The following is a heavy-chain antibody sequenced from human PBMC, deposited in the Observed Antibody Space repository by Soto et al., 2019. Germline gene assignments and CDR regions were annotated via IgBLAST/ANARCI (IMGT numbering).Heavy chain of an antibody. CDR3: ARDRVAAAGRWDYYYYGMDV. D-gene: IGHD6-13*01. V-gene: IGHV4-61*08. Sequence: SETLSLTCSVSGDSVSSGDYYWSWIRQPPGKGLEWIGHVYFSGSTNYIPSLKSRLTMSVDTAKNQFSLKLSSVTAADTAVYYCARDRVAAAGRWDYYYYGMDVWGQGTTVTVSS. CDR1: GDSVSSGDYY. J-gene: IGHJ6*02. CDR2: VYFSGST.